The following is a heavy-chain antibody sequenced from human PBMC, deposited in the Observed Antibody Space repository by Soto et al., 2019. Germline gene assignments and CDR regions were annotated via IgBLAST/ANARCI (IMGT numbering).Heavy chain of an antibody. CDR1: GYKFTTYF. CDR2: IHPSGDT. Sequence: GASVKVSCRGSGYKFTTYFIHWVRQAPGQGLEWMGMIHPSGDTGYAQKFRGRVTMTIDTSTTTAYMELRNLTSEDTAVYFSVRGYCTTSPCSGDFQFWGQGTQVTVSS. D-gene: IGHD2-15*01. CDR3: VRGYCTTSPCSGDFQF. J-gene: IGHJ1*01. V-gene: IGHV1-46*01.